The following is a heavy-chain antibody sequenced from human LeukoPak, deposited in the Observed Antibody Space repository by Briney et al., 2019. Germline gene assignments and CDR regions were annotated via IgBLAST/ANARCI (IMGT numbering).Heavy chain of an antibody. D-gene: IGHD3-16*01. CDR1: GYSISSGYC. Sequence: SETLSLTCTVSGYSISSGYCWGWIRQPPGKGLEWIGSIDHSGSTYYNPSLKSRVTTSVDTSKNQFSLKLRSVTAADTAVYYCARVRGGLDIYYYYYYMDVWGKGTTVTVSS. J-gene: IGHJ6*03. CDR2: IDHSGST. V-gene: IGHV4-38-2*02. CDR3: ARVRGGLDIYYYYYYMDV.